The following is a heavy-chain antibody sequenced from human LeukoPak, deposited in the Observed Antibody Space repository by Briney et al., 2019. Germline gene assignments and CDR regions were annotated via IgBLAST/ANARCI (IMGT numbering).Heavy chain of an antibody. V-gene: IGHV4-34*01. CDR1: GGSFSGYY. CDR3: ARAKNMIAVAGFDY. CDR2: INHSGST. D-gene: IGHD6-19*01. J-gene: IGHJ4*02. Sequence: SETLSLTCAVYGGSFSGYYWSRIRQPPGKGLEWIGEINHSGSTNYNPSLKSRVTISVDTSKNQFSLKLSSVTAADTAVYYCARAKNMIAVAGFDYWGQGTLVTVSS.